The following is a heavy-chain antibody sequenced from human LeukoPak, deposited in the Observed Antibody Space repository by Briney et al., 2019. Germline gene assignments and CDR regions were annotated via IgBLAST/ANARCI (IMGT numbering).Heavy chain of an antibody. Sequence: GGSLRLSCAASGFTFSSYGMHWVRQAPGKGLEWAAFIRYDGSNKYYADSVKGRFTISRDNSKNTLYLQMNSLRAEDTAVYYCAKDSRITMVRGVGGPMDVWGKGTTVTVSS. V-gene: IGHV3-30*02. CDR3: AKDSRITMVRGVGGPMDV. J-gene: IGHJ6*04. CDR1: GFTFSSYG. D-gene: IGHD3-10*01. CDR2: IRYDGSNK.